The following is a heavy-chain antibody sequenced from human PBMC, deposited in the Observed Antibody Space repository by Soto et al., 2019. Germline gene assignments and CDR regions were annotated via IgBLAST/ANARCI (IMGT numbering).Heavy chain of an antibody. CDR2: INPSGGST. Sequence: VASVKVSCKASGYTFTSYYMHWVRQAPGQGLEWMGIINPSGGSTSYAQKFQGRVTMTRDTSTSTVYMELSSLRSEDTAVYYCARMRRAAVAAKPGYGMDVWGQGTTVTVSS. CDR3: ARMRRAAVAAKPGYGMDV. D-gene: IGHD6-19*01. V-gene: IGHV1-46*01. CDR1: GYTFTSYY. J-gene: IGHJ6*02.